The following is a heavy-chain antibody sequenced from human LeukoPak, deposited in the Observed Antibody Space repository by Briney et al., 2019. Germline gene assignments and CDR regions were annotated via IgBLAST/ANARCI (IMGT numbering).Heavy chain of an antibody. V-gene: IGHV1-2*02. CDR3: ARDRCGSRCLSDY. D-gene: IGHD6-13*01. J-gene: IGHJ4*02. CDR1: GYTFTASY. CDR2: INPNGGGT. Sequence: GASVKVSCKASGYTFTASYMHWVRQAPGQGLEWMGWINPNGGGTNYAQKFQGRVTMTRDTSISTAYMELSSLRSDDTAVYYCARDRCGSRCLSDYWGQGTMVTVSS.